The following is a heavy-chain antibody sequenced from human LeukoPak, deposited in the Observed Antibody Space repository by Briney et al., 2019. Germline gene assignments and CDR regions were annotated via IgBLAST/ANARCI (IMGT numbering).Heavy chain of an antibody. Sequence: PGGSLRLSCAASGFTFSSYAMSWVRQAPGKGLEWVSTVSSSSGRTYYPDSVKGRFTLSRDNSENTLYLQMNSLRAEDTAVYYCAKGGFYYESSHFDYWGQGTLVTVSS. CDR3: AKGGFYYESSHFDY. CDR2: VSSSSGRT. V-gene: IGHV3-23*01. J-gene: IGHJ4*02. CDR1: GFTFSSYA. D-gene: IGHD3-22*01.